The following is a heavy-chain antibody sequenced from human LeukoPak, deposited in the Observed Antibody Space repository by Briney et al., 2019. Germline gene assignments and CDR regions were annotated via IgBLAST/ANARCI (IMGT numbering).Heavy chain of an antibody. CDR3: AGGRSSSWYSFLDY. V-gene: IGHV4-59*01. Sequence: SETLSLTCTVSGGSISPFYWSWIRQPPGKGLEWIGYIYYSGSTNFNPSLTSRVTMSVDTSKNQFSLRLSSVTAADTAVYYCAGGRSSSWYSFLDYWGQGTLVTVSS. CDR1: GGSISPFY. CDR2: IYYSGST. D-gene: IGHD6-13*01. J-gene: IGHJ4*02.